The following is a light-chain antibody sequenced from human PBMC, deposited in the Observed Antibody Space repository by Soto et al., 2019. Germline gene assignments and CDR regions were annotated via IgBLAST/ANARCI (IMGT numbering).Light chain of an antibody. Sequence: QSAPTQPASVSGSPGQSITISCTGTSSDVGGYNYVPWYQQHPGKAPKLMIYDVSSRPSGVSNRFSGSKSGNTASLTISGLQAEDEADYYCSSYTSSSTYVFGTGTKLTVL. CDR1: SSDVGGYNY. CDR2: DVS. CDR3: SSYTSSSTYV. V-gene: IGLV2-14*03. J-gene: IGLJ1*01.